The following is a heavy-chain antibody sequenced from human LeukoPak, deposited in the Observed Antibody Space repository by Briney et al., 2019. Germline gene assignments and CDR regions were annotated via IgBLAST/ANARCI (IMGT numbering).Heavy chain of an antibody. V-gene: IGHV4-59*06. CDR3: ARDFLRTASPDAFDI. CDR2: ISYSGNT. Sequence: SETLSLTCTVSGGSISSYYWTWIRQPPGKGLEWIGHISYSGNTYYNPSLKSRLTMSADASKNQFSLNLTSVTAADTAMYYCARDFLRTASPDAFDIWGQGTMVTVSS. CDR1: GGSISSYY. J-gene: IGHJ3*02. D-gene: IGHD2-21*02.